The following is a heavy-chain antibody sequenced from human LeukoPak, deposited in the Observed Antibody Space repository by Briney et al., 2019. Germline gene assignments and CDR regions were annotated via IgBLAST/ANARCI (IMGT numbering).Heavy chain of an antibody. V-gene: IGHV4-59*08. Sequence: SETLSLTCTVSGGSISSYYWSWIRQPPGKGLEWIGYIYYSGSTNYNPSLKSRVTISVDTSKNQFSLKLSSVTAADTAVYYCARHVDCSSTSCYWAYYYYGMDVWGQGATVTVSS. CDR3: ARHVDCSSTSCYWAYYYYGMDV. CDR2: IYYSGST. J-gene: IGHJ6*02. CDR1: GGSISSYY. D-gene: IGHD2-2*01.